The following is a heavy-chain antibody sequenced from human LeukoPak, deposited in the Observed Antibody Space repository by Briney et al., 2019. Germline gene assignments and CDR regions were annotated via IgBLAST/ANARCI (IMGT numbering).Heavy chain of an antibody. CDR2: ISSSGSTI. CDR1: GFTFSDYY. CDR3: ARMYEQWLGTGTFDY. J-gene: IGHJ4*02. Sequence: KSGGSLRLSCAASGFTFSDYYMSWIRQAPGKGLEWVSYISSSGSTIYYADSVKGRFTISRDNAKNPLYLQMNSLRAEDTAVYYCARMYEQWLGTGTFDYWGQGTLVTVSS. V-gene: IGHV3-11*01. D-gene: IGHD6-19*01.